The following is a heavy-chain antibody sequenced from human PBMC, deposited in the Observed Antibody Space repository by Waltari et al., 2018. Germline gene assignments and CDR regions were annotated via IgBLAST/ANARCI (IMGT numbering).Heavy chain of an antibody. CDR2: IYYSGST. CDR1: GGSLSSSSHY. Sequence: QLQLQESGPGLVKPSETLSLTCTVSGGSLSSSSHYWGCIRQPPGKGLEWIGSIYYSGSTYYNPSLKSRVTISVDTSKNQFSLKLSSVTAADTAVYYCARALGEQQLVRGDNWFDPWGQGTLVTVSS. D-gene: IGHD6-13*01. J-gene: IGHJ5*02. CDR3: ARALGEQQLVRGDNWFDP. V-gene: IGHV4-39*07.